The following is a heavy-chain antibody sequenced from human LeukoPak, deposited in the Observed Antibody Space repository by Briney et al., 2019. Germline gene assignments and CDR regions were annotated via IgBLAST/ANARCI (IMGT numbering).Heavy chain of an antibody. V-gene: IGHV6-1*01. Sequence: SQTLSLTCALSGDSVSSNSAAWNWTRQSPSRGLEWLVRTYYRSKWYNDYAVSVKSRITINPDTSKNQFSLQLNSVTPEDTAVYYCARVYCSGGSCSNWFDPWGQGTLVTVSS. CDR1: GDSVSSNSAA. CDR2: TYYRSKWYN. CDR3: ARVYCSGGSCSNWFDP. J-gene: IGHJ5*02. D-gene: IGHD2-15*01.